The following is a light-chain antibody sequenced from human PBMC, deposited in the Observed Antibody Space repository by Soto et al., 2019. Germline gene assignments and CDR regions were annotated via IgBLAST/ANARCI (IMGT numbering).Light chain of an antibody. J-gene: IGKJ4*01. CDR2: DVS. CDR3: QQSYSTPLT. Sequence: DIQMTQSPSTLSASVGDRVTITCRASQSISTWLAWYQQKPGKAPKALIYDVSSLESGVPSRFSGSGSGTEFTLTISSLQPDDFATYYCQQSYSTPLTFGGGTKVDIK. V-gene: IGKV1-5*01. CDR1: QSISTW.